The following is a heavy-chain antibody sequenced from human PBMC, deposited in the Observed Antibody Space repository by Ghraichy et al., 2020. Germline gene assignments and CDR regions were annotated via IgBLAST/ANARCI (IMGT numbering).Heavy chain of an antibody. V-gene: IGHV3-23*01. Sequence: GGSLRLSCAASGFTFSSYAMSWVRQAPGKGLEWVSAISGSGGSKYYADSVKGRFTISRDNSKNTLYLQMNSLRAEDTAVYYCAKRGLDSKSNWFDPWGQGTLVTVSS. CDR1: GFTFSSYA. J-gene: IGHJ5*02. D-gene: IGHD4-11*01. CDR3: AKRGLDSKSNWFDP. CDR2: ISGSGGSK.